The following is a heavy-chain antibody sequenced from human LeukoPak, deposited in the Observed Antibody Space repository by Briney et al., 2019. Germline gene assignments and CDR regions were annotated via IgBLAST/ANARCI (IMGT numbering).Heavy chain of an antibody. D-gene: IGHD3-10*01. CDR1: GGSISSGDYY. CDR2: IYYSGDT. CDR3: ARGLYGSAD. J-gene: IGHJ4*02. Sequence: SETLSLTCIVSGGSISSGDYYWSWIRQPPGKGLEWIGYIYYSGDTYYNPSLKSRLTISVDTSRNQFSLKLTSVTAADTAVYYCARGLYGSADWGQGTLVTVSS. V-gene: IGHV4-30-4*01.